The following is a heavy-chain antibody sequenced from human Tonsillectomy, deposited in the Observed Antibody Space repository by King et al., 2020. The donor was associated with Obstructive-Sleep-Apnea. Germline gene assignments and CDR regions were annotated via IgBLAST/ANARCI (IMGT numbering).Heavy chain of an antibody. CDR1: GDSISKNF. CDR3: ARHESLRGVIGAFEI. Sequence: VQLQESGPGLVKPSETLSLTCTVSGDSISKNFWSWIRQPPGKGLEWIGYLSYSGSTNQNPSLKSRVTISGDTSKNQFSLKLSSVTAADTAVYYCARHESLRGVIGAFEIWGQGTMVIVSS. J-gene: IGHJ3*02. D-gene: IGHD3-10*01. V-gene: IGHV4-59*08. CDR2: LSYSGST.